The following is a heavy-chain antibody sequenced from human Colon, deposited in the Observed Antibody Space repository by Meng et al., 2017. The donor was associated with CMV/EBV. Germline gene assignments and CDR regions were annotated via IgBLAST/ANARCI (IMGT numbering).Heavy chain of an antibody. CDR2: ISGSGGST. D-gene: IGHD2-2*01. V-gene: IGHV3-23*01. Sequence: GESLKISCAASGFTFSSYAMSWVRQAPGKGLEWVSAISGSGGSTYYADSVKGRFTISRDHSKNTLYLEMNSLRAEDTAEYYCAKASCSSTTCPYRGDYYYYYIMDVWGQGTAVTVSS. J-gene: IGHJ6*02. CDR1: GFTFSSYA. CDR3: AKASCSSTTCPYRGDYYYYYIMDV.